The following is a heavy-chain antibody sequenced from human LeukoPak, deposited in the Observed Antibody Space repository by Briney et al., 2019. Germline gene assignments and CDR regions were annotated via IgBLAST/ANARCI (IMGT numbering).Heavy chain of an antibody. V-gene: IGHV3-30*18. CDR2: ISYDGSHK. Sequence: GRSLRLSCAASGFPFSTYGMHWVRQAPGKGLEWVAIISYDGSHKYYTDSVKGRFTLSRDNSMNTLYLQMNSLRAEDTAIYYCAKGASGSSWYKNPFDYWGQGTLVTVSS. J-gene: IGHJ4*02. CDR1: GFPFSTYG. CDR3: AKGASGSSWYKNPFDY. D-gene: IGHD6-13*01.